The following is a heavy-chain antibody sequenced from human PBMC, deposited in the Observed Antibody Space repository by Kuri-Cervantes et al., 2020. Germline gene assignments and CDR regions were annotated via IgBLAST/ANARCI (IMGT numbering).Heavy chain of an antibody. D-gene: IGHD3-9*01. V-gene: IGHV1-2*02. CDR2: INPNSGDT. CDR1: GYTFSGYY. J-gene: IGHJ4*02. CDR3: ARTYDILTAYLNHFDF. Sequence: ASVKVSCKASGYTFSGYYMYWVRQAPGQGLEWMGWINPNSGDTKYAQKFQGRLTMTRDTSSSTAYMQLSRLRSDDTAVYYCARTYDILTAYLNHFDFWGQGTLVTVSS.